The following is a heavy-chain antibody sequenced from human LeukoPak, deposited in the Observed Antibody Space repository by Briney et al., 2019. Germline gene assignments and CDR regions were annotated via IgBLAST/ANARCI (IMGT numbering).Heavy chain of an antibody. J-gene: IGHJ4*02. CDR3: ARDSGYDYWYYFDY. V-gene: IGHV1-18*04. Sequence: ASVKVSCKASGYTFTGYYMHWVRQAPGQGLEWMGWISAYNGNTNYAQKLQGRVTMTTDTSTSTAYMELRSLRSDDTAVYYCARDSGYDYWYYFDYWGQGTLVTVSS. CDR1: GYTFTGYY. D-gene: IGHD5-12*01. CDR2: ISAYNGNT.